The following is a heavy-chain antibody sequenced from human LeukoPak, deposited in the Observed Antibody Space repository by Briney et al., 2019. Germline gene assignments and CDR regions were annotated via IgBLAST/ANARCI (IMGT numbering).Heavy chain of an antibody. D-gene: IGHD3-3*01. CDR3: AREGVLDDFWSGYYTRFHYYYYMDV. J-gene: IGHJ6*03. V-gene: IGHV1-2*02. Sequence: ASVKVSCKASGYTFTGYYMHWVRQAPGQGLEWMGWINPNSGGTNYAQKFQGRVTITADKSTSTAYMELSSLRSEDTAVYYCAREGVLDDFWSGYYTRFHYYYYMDVWGKGTTVTVSS. CDR1: GYTFTGYY. CDR2: INPNSGGT.